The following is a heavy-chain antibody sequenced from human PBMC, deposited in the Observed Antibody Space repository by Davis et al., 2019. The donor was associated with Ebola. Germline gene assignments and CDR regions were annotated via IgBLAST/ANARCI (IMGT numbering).Heavy chain of an antibody. CDR3: RAAQETFEI. V-gene: IGHV3-48*04. CDR1: GFAFSSYT. CDR2: ISIGGKNI. Sequence: GESLKISCAASGFAFSSYTMHWARQAPGKGLEWISYISIGGKNIHYADSVKGRFTVSRDNAKNTVYLQMNSLRVEDTAVYYCRAAQETFEIWGQGTMVTVSS. D-gene: IGHD2-15*01. J-gene: IGHJ3*02.